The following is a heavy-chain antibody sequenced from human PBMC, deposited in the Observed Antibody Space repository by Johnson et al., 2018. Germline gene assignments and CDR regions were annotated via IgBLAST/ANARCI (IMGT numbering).Heavy chain of an antibody. V-gene: IGHV3-9*01. Sequence: EVQLVETGGGLVQPGRSLRLSCVTSGFTFEDYAMHWVRQSPGKGLEWVSTISWKSVSVDYGDSVEGRFTISRDNAKNSLYLQMDSPRVEDTALYYCAKGRSYSVAEYFHHWGQGTMVTVSS. J-gene: IGHJ1*01. CDR2: ISWKSVSV. D-gene: IGHD2-21*01. CDR1: GFTFEDYA. CDR3: AKGRSYSVAEYFHH.